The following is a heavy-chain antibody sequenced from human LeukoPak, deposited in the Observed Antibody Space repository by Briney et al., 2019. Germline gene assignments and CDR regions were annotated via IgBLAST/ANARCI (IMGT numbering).Heavy chain of an antibody. CDR2: ISGSGGNT. D-gene: IGHD3-10*01. V-gene: IGHV3-23*01. CDR3: AKESHYYGSGWDY. J-gene: IGHJ4*02. Sequence: GVSLRLSCAASGFTFSNYAMSWVRQAPGKGLEWVAGISGSGGNTYYADSVKGRFSISRDNSKNTLYLQMNSLRAEDTAVYYCAKESHYYGSGWDYWGLGTLVTVSS. CDR1: GFTFSNYA.